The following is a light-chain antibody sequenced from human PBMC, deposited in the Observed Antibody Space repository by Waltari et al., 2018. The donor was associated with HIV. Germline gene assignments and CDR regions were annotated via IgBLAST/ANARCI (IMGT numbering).Light chain of an antibody. CDR2: GAS. CDR3: QQYYKWPLT. CDR1: PSVRSK. Sequence: EIVMLQSPATLSVSPGERATLPCRARPSVRSKLAWYQQKPGQAPRLLIYGASTRSTGIPGRFSGSESGTEFILTISSLQSEDCAVYYCQQYYKWPLTFGQGTRLEIK. J-gene: IGKJ5*01. V-gene: IGKV3D-15*01.